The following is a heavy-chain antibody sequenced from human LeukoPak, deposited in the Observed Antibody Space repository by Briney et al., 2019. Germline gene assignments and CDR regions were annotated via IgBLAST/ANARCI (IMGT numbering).Heavy chain of an antibody. Sequence: PSETLSLTCAVSGGSISSGGYSWSWIRQPPGKGLEWIGYIYQSGSTYYNPSLKSRVTISVDRSKDQFSLKLSSVTAADTAVYYCARVVGAAAGTNWFDPWGQGTLVTVSS. D-gene: IGHD6-13*01. J-gene: IGHJ5*02. V-gene: IGHV4-30-2*01. CDR1: GGSISSGGYS. CDR2: IYQSGST. CDR3: ARVVGAAAGTNWFDP.